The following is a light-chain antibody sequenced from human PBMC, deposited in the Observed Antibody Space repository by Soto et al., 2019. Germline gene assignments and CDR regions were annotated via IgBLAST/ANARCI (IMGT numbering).Light chain of an antibody. CDR3: GTWDSSLSVVV. V-gene: IGLV1-51*01. CDR2: DNN. CDR1: SSNIGNNY. Sequence: QSVLTQPPSVSAAPGQKVTISCSGSSSNIGNNYVSWYQQFPGTAPKLLIYDNNQRPSGISDRFSVSKSGTSATLGITGLQTGDEADYYCGTWDSSLSVVVFVGGTKLTVL. J-gene: IGLJ2*01.